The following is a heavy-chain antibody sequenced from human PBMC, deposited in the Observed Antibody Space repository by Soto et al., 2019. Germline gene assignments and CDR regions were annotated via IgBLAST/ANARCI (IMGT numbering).Heavy chain of an antibody. CDR3: ARDLSSGWLAYFDY. V-gene: IGHV4-31*03. CDR1: GGSISSGGYY. J-gene: IGHJ4*02. CDR2: IYYSGST. D-gene: IGHD6-19*01. Sequence: PSETLSLTCTVSGGSISSGGYYWSWIRQHPGKGLEWIGYIYYSGSTYYNPSLKSRVTISVDTSKNQFSLKLSSVTAADTAVYYCARDLSSGWLAYFDYWGQGTLVTVSS.